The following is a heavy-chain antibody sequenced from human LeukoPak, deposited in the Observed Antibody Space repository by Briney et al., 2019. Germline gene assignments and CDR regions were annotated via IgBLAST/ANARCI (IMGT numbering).Heavy chain of an antibody. Sequence: SETLALTCAFYGGAFSGYYWSWIRQPPGKGLEWIGEINHSGSTNYNPSLKSRVTISVDTSKNQFSLKLSSVTAADTAVYYCARPPYYYDSSGQDWGQGTLVTVSS. V-gene: IGHV4-34*01. CDR2: INHSGST. J-gene: IGHJ4*02. CDR3: ARPPYYYDSSGQD. CDR1: GGAFSGYY. D-gene: IGHD3-22*01.